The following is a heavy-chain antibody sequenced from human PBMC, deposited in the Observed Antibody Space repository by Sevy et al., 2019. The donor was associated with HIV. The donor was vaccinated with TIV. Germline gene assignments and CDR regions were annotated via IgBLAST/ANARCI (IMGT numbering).Heavy chain of an antibody. CDR1: GFTFSSYG. V-gene: IGHV3-33*01. CDR3: ARGKQLVPGAFDI. J-gene: IGHJ3*02. CDR2: IWYDGSNK. D-gene: IGHD6-6*01. Sequence: GGSLRLSCAASGFTFSSYGMHWVRQAPGKGLGWVAVIWYDGSNKYYADSVKGRFTISRDNSKNTLYLQMNSLRAEDTAVYYCARGKQLVPGAFDIWGQGTMVTVSS.